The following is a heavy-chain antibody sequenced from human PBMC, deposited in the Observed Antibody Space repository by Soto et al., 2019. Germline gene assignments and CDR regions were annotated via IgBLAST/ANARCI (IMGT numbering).Heavy chain of an antibody. Sequence: ASVKVSFKASGYTFTSYDINWVRQATGQGLEWMGWMNPNSGNTGYAQKFQGRVTMTRNTSISTAYMELSSLRSEDTAVYYCARGREGYCSSTSCYSNAFDIWGQGTMVTVSS. J-gene: IGHJ3*02. CDR3: ARGREGYCSSTSCYSNAFDI. D-gene: IGHD2-2*02. CDR2: MNPNSGNT. V-gene: IGHV1-8*01. CDR1: GYTFTSYD.